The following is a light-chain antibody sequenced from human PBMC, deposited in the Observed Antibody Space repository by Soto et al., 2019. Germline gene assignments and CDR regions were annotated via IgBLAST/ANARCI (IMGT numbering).Light chain of an antibody. CDR1: QSVLYTSNNKDY. CDR2: WAS. Sequence: DIVMTQSPDSLAVSLGERATINCKSSQSVLYTSNNKDYLAWYQQKPGQPPKLLIYWASTRESGVPDRFSGSGSGTDFTLTISSLQAEDVAVYYCQQHYRIPINFGQGTRLEIK. V-gene: IGKV4-1*01. J-gene: IGKJ5*01. CDR3: QQHYRIPIN.